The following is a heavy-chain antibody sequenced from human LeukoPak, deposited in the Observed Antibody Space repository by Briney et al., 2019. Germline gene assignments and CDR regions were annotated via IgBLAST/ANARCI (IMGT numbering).Heavy chain of an antibody. CDR2: ISDSGSST. D-gene: IGHD2-8*01. V-gene: IGHV3-23*01. J-gene: IGHJ4*02. CDR1: GFTFSSYA. CDR3: AYCSNGVCYKAGLDY. Sequence: SGGSLRLSCAASGFTFSSYAMSWVRQGPGKGLEWVSTISDSGSSTYYADSVKGRFTVSRDNSKNTLYLQMNSLRAEDTAVYYCAYCSNGVCYKAGLDYWGQGTLVTVSS.